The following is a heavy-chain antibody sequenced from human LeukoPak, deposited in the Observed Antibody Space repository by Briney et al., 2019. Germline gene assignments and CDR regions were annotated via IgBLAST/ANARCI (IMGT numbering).Heavy chain of an antibody. J-gene: IGHJ4*02. CDR1: GYTFTSYY. D-gene: IGHD5-24*01. Sequence: ASVKVSFKASGYTFTSYYMHWVRQAPGQGLEWMGWISAYNGNTNYAQKLQGRVTMTTDTPTSTAYMELRSLRSDDTAVYYCAREEGYNLWVFDYWGQGTRVTVPS. CDR3: AREEGYNLWVFDY. V-gene: IGHV1-18*04. CDR2: ISAYNGNT.